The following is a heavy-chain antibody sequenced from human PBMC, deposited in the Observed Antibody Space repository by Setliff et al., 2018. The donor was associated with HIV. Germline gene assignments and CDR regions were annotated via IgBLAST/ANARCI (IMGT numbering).Heavy chain of an antibody. V-gene: IGHV4-39*01. J-gene: IGHJ3*02. Sequence: PSETLSLTCTVSGGSISSSSHYWGWIRQPPGKGLEWIGSIYFSGSTNYKPSLKSRVTISVDTSKNQFSLKLSSVTAADTAVYYCARPRYTYGTPPAFDIWGRGTVVTVSS. CDR1: GGSISSSSHY. CDR3: ARPRYTYGTPPAFDI. CDR2: IYFSGST. D-gene: IGHD5-18*01.